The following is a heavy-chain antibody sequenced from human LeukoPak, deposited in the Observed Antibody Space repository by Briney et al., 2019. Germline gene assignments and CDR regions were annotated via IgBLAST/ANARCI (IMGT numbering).Heavy chain of an antibody. CDR1: GGTFSSYA. Sequence: ASVKVSCKASGGTFSSYAISWVRQAPGQGLEWMGRIIPIFGTANYAQKFQGRVTITTDESTSTAYMELSSLRSEDTAVYHCARTYYYDSSGYYPIYYFDYWGQGTLVTVSS. CDR2: IIPIFGTA. J-gene: IGHJ4*02. CDR3: ARTYYYDSSGYYPIYYFDY. V-gene: IGHV1-69*05. D-gene: IGHD3-22*01.